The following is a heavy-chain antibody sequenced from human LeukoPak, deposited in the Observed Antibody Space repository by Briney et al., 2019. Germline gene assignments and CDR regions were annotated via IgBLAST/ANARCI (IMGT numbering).Heavy chain of an antibody. J-gene: IGHJ4*02. D-gene: IGHD3-10*01. Sequence: ASVKVSCRASGYTFTSYGISWVRQAPGQGLEWMGWISAYNGNTNYAQKLQGRVTMTTDTSTSTAYMELRSLRSDDTAVYYCARTYYYGSGSYYTGFDYWGQGTLVTVSS. V-gene: IGHV1-18*01. CDR2: ISAYNGNT. CDR3: ARTYYYGSGSYYTGFDY. CDR1: GYTFTSYG.